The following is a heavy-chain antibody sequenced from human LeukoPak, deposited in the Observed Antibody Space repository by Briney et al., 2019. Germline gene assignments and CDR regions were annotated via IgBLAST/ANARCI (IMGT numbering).Heavy chain of an antibody. V-gene: IGHV3-48*04. CDR1: GFTFSSYS. J-gene: IGHJ4*02. Sequence: GGSLRLSCAASGFTFSSYSMNWVRQAPGKGLEWVSYISSSSSTIYYADSVKGRFTISRDSAKNSLYLQMNSLRAEDTAVYYCVRESGYSFDYWGQGSLVTVSS. CDR2: ISSSSSTI. D-gene: IGHD3-3*01. CDR3: VRESGYSFDY.